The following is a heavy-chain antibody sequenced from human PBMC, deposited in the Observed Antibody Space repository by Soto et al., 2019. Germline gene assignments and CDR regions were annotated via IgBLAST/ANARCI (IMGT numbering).Heavy chain of an antibody. CDR3: ARDPSLQWLAYYFDY. J-gene: IGHJ4*02. CDR1: RFMFSSYW. Sequence: GGSLRLSCAASRFMFSSYWMHWVRQAPGKGLVWVSRINSDGGTTTYADSVKGRFTISRDNAKNTLYLQMNSLRAEDTAVYYCARDPSLQWLAYYFDYWGQGTLVTVSS. D-gene: IGHD6-19*01. CDR2: INSDGGTT. V-gene: IGHV3-74*01.